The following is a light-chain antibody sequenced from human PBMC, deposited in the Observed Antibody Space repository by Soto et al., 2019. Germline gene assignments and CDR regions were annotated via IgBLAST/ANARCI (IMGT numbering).Light chain of an antibody. J-gene: IGKJ1*01. CDR1: QSLLHSNGYYY. Sequence: DVVLTQSPLSLPVTPGEPASISCSSRQSLLHSNGYYYLDWYLQKPGQSPQLLIYLGSNRASGVPDRFSGSGSGTDFTLKISRVEAEDVGVYYCMQALQTRTFGQGTKVDIK. CDR2: LGS. CDR3: MQALQTRT. V-gene: IGKV2-28*01.